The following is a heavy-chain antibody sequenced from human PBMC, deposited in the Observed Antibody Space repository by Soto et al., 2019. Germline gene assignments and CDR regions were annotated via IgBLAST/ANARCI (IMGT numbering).Heavy chain of an antibody. J-gene: IGHJ6*02. D-gene: IGHD1-26*01. CDR1: GFTFGDYT. V-gene: IGHV3-43*01. CDR3: AKAWASEAGRFYYGMDV. CDR2: ISWDGGST. Sequence: PGGSLRLSCAASGFTFGDYTMHWVRQAPGKGLEWVSLISWDGGSTYYADSVKGRFTISRDNSKNSLYLQMNSLRTEDTALYYCAKAWASEAGRFYYGMDVWGQGTTVPVSS.